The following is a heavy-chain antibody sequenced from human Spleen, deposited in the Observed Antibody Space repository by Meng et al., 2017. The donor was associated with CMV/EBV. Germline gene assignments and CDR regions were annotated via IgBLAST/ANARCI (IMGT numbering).Heavy chain of an antibody. V-gene: IGHV3-30*04. Sequence: GESLKISCAASGFTFSSYSMHWVRQAPGKGLEWVAVISFDGDNKYYPDSVKGRLTIPRDNSKNTLYLQMNSLSAEDTAVYYCARPFSDYYESSGYSDAFDIWGQGTMVTVSS. D-gene: IGHD3-22*01. CDR2: ISFDGDNK. CDR3: ARPFSDYYESSGYSDAFDI. J-gene: IGHJ3*02. CDR1: GFTFSSYS.